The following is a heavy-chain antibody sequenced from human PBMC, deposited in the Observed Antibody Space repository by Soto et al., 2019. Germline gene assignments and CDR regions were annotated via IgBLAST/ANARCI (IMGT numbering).Heavy chain of an antibody. CDR2: ISSSSSYI. V-gene: IGHV3-21*01. CDR3: ASSSYSSGWYEWGPAVDY. J-gene: IGHJ4*02. D-gene: IGHD6-19*01. CDR1: GFTFSSYS. Sequence: GGSLRLSCAASGFTFSSYSMNWVRQAPGKGLEWVSSISSSSSYIYYADSVKGRFTISRDNAKNSLYRQMNSLRAEDTAVYYCASSSYSSGWYEWGPAVDYWGQGPLVTVSS.